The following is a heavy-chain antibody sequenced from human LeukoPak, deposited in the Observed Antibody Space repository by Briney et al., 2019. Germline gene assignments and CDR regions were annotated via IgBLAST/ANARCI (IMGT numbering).Heavy chain of an antibody. CDR1: GFTLSSNY. Sequence: PGGSLRLSCAASGFTLSSNYMNWVRQAPGKGLECISIIYKDGTTNYADSVKGRFTVSRDNSKNTVYLQMNSLRAEDTAVYYCARGWPVDYWGQGTLVTVSS. CDR2: IYKDGTT. J-gene: IGHJ4*02. CDR3: ARGWPVDY. V-gene: IGHV3-53*01. D-gene: IGHD5-24*01.